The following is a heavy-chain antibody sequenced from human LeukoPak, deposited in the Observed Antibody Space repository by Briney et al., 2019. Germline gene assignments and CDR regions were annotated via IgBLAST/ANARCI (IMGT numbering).Heavy chain of an antibody. J-gene: IGHJ4*02. CDR2: IIPILGIA. V-gene: IGHV1-69*04. Sequence: GASVKVSCKASGGTFSSYAISWVRQAPGQGLEWMGRIIPILGIANYAQKSQGRVTITADKSTSTAYMELSSPRSEDTAVYYCARGNDILTGYLIDYWGQGTLVTVSS. CDR3: ARGNDILTGYLIDY. CDR1: GGTFSSYA. D-gene: IGHD3-9*01.